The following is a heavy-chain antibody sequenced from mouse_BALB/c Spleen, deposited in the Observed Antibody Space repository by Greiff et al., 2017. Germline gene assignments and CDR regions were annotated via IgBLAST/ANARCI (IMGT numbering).Heavy chain of an antibody. CDR1: GYSITSDYA. D-gene: IGHD2-14*01. CDR2: ISYSGST. CDR3: ARRGVRLYWYFDV. J-gene: IGHJ1*01. V-gene: IGHV3-2*02. Sequence: EVQLQESGPGLVKPSQSLSLTCTVTGYSITSDYAWNWIRQFPGNKLEWMGYISYSGSTSYNPSLKSRISITRDTSKNQFFLQLNSVTTEDTATYYGARRGVRLYWYFDVWGAGTTVTVSS.